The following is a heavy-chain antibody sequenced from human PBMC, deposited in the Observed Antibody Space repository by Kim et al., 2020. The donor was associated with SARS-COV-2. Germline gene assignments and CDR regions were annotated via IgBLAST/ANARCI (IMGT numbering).Heavy chain of an antibody. CDR1: GFTFSDYY. Sequence: GGSLRLSCAASGFTFSDYYMSWIRQAPGKGLEWVSYISSSSSYTNYADSVKGRFTISRDNAKNSLYLQMNSLRAEDTAVYYCARAGAARGYYYYGMDVWGQGTTVTVSS. CDR3: ARAGAARGYYYYGMDV. V-gene: IGHV3-11*05. D-gene: IGHD6-13*01. CDR2: ISSSSSYT. J-gene: IGHJ6*02.